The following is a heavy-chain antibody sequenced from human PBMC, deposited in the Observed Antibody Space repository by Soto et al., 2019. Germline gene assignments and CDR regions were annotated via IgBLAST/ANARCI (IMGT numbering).Heavy chain of an antibody. CDR2: IIPIFGTA. CDR1: GGTFSRHA. Sequence: QVQLVQSGAEVRKPGSSVKVSCKASGGTFSRHAISWVRQAPGQGLEWMGGIIPIFGTANHAQKFQGRVTIIADESTSTAYMELRSLRSEDTAIYYCARGGGYDSSDYYYAYWGQGTLVIVSS. J-gene: IGHJ4*02. V-gene: IGHV1-69*01. D-gene: IGHD3-22*01. CDR3: ARGGGYDSSDYYYAY.